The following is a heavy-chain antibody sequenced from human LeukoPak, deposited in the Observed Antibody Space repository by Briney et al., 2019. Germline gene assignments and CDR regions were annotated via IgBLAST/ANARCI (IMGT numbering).Heavy chain of an antibody. D-gene: IGHD3-10*01. Sequence: GGSLRLSCVASGFTVGSNYMSWVRQAPGKGLEWVSVVYSGGSTYYADSVKGRFTISRDNSKNTLYLQMNSLRAEDTAVYYCAKKPLWFGEFFDYWGQGTLVTVSS. V-gene: IGHV3-53*01. J-gene: IGHJ4*02. CDR2: VYSGGST. CDR3: AKKPLWFGEFFDY. CDR1: GFTVGSNY.